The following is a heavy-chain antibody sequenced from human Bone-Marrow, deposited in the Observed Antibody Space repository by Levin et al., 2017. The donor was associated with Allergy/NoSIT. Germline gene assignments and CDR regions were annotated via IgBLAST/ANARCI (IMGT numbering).Heavy chain of an antibody. CDR1: GGSISSSSYY. CDR2: IYYSGST. Sequence: PSETLSLTCTVSGGSISSSSYYWGWIRQPPGKGLEWIGSIYYSGSTYYNPSLKSRVTISVDTSKNQFSLKLSSVTAADTAVYYCARHAEADIPGEYFQHWGQGTLVTVSS. V-gene: IGHV4-39*01. CDR3: ARHAEADIPGEYFQH. J-gene: IGHJ1*01. D-gene: IGHD2-15*01.